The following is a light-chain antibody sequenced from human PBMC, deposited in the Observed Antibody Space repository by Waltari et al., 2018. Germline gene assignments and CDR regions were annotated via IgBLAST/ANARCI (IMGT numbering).Light chain of an antibody. V-gene: IGLV2-14*01. J-gene: IGLJ3*02. CDR3: TSYTSTSTLGV. CDR2: EVS. CDR1: SSDVGGYKY. Sequence: QSALTQPASVSGSPGQSITISCTGTSSDVGGYKYVSWYQQHPGKVPKVMIYEVSNRPSGVSNRFSGSKSGNTASLTISGLQAEDEADYYCTSYTSTSTLGVFGGGTKLTVL.